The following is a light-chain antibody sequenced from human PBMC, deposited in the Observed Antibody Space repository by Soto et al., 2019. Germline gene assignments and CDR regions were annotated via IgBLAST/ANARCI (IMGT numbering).Light chain of an antibody. V-gene: IGKV3-15*01. CDR3: QQYNNWPPVT. CDR2: DTS. Sequence: EIVLTQSPGTLSLSPGERATLSCRASQSVSSSYLAWYQQKPGQAPRLLIYDTSARAAGIPARFSGSGSATEFTLTISSLQSEDFALYYCQQYNNWPPVTFGQGTKVDIK. J-gene: IGKJ1*01. CDR1: QSVSSSY.